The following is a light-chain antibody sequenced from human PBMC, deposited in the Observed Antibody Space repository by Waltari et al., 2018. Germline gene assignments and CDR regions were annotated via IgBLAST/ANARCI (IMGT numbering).Light chain of an antibody. CDR3: MQALQTPWT. CDR2: STS. V-gene: IGKV2-28*01. CDR1: QSLLHTDGNAY. J-gene: IGKJ1*01. Sequence: IVLTQSPLSLSVTPGAPASFSCRSSQSLLHTDGNAYLDWYLQKPGQSPQLLIYSTSNRASGVPDRFSGSGSGTDFTLKISRVEAEDVGVYYCMQALQTPWTFGQGTKVEVK.